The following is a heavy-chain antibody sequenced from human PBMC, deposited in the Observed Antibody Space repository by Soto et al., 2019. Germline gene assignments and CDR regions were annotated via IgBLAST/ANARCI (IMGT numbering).Heavy chain of an antibody. CDR3: ATVDISGSYYVFYFQY. J-gene: IGHJ1*01. Sequence: QIQLVQSGAEIKKPGASVKVSCKASGYTFTSYGISWVRQAPGQGLEWMGWSSTYNGNTNYAQRLQGRVTMTTDTSTSTAYMRLRSLSSDDTAVYYCATVDISGSYYVFYFQYWGQGSLVTVSS. D-gene: IGHD3-22*01. V-gene: IGHV1-18*01. CDR2: SSTYNGNT. CDR1: GYTFTSYG.